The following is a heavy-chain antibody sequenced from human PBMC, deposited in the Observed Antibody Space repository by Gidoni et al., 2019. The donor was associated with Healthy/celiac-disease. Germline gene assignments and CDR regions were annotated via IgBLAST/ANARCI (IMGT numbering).Heavy chain of an antibody. D-gene: IGHD5-18*01. CDR2: IYYSGST. Sequence: QLQLQESGPGLVKPSETLSLTCTVSGGSISSSSYYWGWIRQPPGKGLEWIGSIYYSGSTYYNPSLKSRVTISVDTSKTQFSLKLSSVTAADTAVYYCARQYVVDTAMEGDAFDIWGQGTMVTVSS. J-gene: IGHJ3*02. V-gene: IGHV4-39*01. CDR1: GGSISSSSYY. CDR3: ARQYVVDTAMEGDAFDI.